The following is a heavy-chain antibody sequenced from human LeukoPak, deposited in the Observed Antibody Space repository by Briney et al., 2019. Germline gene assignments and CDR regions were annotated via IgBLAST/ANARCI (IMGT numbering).Heavy chain of an antibody. J-gene: IGHJ3*02. V-gene: IGHV4-59*01. CDR3: ARSRSGYSYDHAAFEI. D-gene: IGHD5-18*01. CDR2: IDYRGST. Sequence: PSETLSLTCTVSGDSISTYYWSWIRQSPGKGLEWIAYIDYRGSTTYNPSLRSRVTISVDTSRNQFSLKLYSVTAADTAVYYCARSRSGYSYDHAAFEIWGQGTMVTVSS. CDR1: GDSISTYY.